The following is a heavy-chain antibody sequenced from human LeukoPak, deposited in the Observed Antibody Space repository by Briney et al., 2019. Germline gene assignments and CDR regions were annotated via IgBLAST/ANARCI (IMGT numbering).Heavy chain of an antibody. CDR1: GFTFSSYS. V-gene: IGHV3-21*01. CDR3: ARPTDIYYYYMDV. Sequence: PGGSLRLSCAASGFTFSSYSMNWVRQAPGKGLEWVSSISSSSSYIYYADSVKGRFTISRDNAKNTLYLQMNSLRAEDTAVYYCARPTDIYYYYMDVWGKGTTVTVSS. J-gene: IGHJ6*03. CDR2: ISSSSSYI. D-gene: IGHD1-1*01.